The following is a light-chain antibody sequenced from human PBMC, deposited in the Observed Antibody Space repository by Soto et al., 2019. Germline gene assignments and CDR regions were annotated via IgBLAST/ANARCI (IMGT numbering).Light chain of an antibody. Sequence: EIVMTQSPATLSVSPGDRVTLSCRASQNIDNNFAWYQQRPGQPPRLLIYGASTRANGIPARFSGSGSGTEFTLTLSSLQSEDFAVYCCQQYNNWPPLTFGGGTKVEIK. V-gene: IGKV3D-15*01. J-gene: IGKJ4*01. CDR3: QQYNNWPPLT. CDR1: QNIDNN. CDR2: GAS.